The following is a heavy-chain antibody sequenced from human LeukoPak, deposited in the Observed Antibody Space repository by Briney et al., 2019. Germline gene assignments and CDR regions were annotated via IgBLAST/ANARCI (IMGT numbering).Heavy chain of an antibody. Sequence: SVKVSCKASGFTFTSSAVQWVRQARGQRLEWIGWIVVGSGNTNYAQKFQERVTITRDMSTSTAYMELSSLRSEDTAVYYCAAGSDSGYDWSFDYWGQGTLVTVSS. CDR1: GFTFTSSA. CDR3: AAGSDSGYDWSFDY. J-gene: IGHJ4*02. D-gene: IGHD5-12*01. V-gene: IGHV1-58*01. CDR2: IVVGSGNT.